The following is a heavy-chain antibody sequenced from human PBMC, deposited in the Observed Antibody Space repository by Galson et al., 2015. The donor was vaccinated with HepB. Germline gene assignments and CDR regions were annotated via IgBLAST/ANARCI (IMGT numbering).Heavy chain of an antibody. D-gene: IGHD6-19*01. V-gene: IGHV3-33*07. Sequence: SLRLSCAASGFTFSTYGMYWVRQDPGKGLEWVALIWYDGSNKYYADSVKGRFTISRDNSKNTLYLQMNSLRAEDTAVYYCARVPPSGVAGFDYWGQGTLVTVSS. CDR1: GFTFSTYG. CDR2: IWYDGSNK. J-gene: IGHJ4*02. CDR3: ARVPPSGVAGFDY.